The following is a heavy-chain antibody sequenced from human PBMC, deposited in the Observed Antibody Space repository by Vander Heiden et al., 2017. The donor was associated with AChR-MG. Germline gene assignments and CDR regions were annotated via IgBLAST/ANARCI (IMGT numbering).Heavy chain of an antibody. CDR3: ARVQPGITDTNWFDP. V-gene: IGHV4-31*03. CDR2: IYYSGST. D-gene: IGHD1-20*01. Sequence: QVQLQESGPGLVKPSQTLSLTCTVSGGSISSGGYNWSCIRQHPGKGLEWIGYIYYSGSTYYNPSLKSRVTISVDTSKNQFSLKLSSVTAADTAVYYCARVQPGITDTNWFDPWGQGTLVTVSS. J-gene: IGHJ5*02. CDR1: GGSISSGGYN.